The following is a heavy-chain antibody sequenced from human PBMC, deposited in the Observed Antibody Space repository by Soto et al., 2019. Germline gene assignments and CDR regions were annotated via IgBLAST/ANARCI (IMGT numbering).Heavy chain of an antibody. Sequence: PVESVTICSNVPCYTFTRYGIVWVLQMPGKGLEWMGIIYPGDSYTRYSPSFQGQVTISADKSISTAYLQWSSLKASDTAMYYCPRPRAFGPPNDAFDIWGQGTMVTGSS. CDR2: IYPGDSYT. D-gene: IGHD3-16*01. J-gene: IGHJ3*02. CDR1: CYTFTRYG. CDR3: PRPRAFGPPNDAFDI. V-gene: IGHV5-51*01.